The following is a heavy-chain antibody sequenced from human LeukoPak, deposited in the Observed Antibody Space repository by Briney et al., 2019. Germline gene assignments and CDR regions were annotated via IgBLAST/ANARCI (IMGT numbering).Heavy chain of an antibody. Sequence: PSETLSLTCSVSGDSISSYYWSWIRQPPGKGLEWIGYMYYNGNPNYNPSLKSRVTISIDTSKNQFSLKLGSLTAADTAVYWCARQLWEERTNWLDSWGQGTLVTVSS. CDR1: GDSISSYY. V-gene: IGHV4-59*08. CDR3: ARQLWEERTNWLDS. J-gene: IGHJ5*01. D-gene: IGHD5-18*01. CDR2: MYYNGNP.